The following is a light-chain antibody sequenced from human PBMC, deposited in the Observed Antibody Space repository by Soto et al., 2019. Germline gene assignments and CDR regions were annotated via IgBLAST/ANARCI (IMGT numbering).Light chain of an antibody. CDR1: QSVSSN. V-gene: IGKV3-15*01. Sequence: EIVMTQSPATLSVSPGERATLSCRASQSVSSNLAWYQQKPGQAPRLLIYGASTRATGIPARFSGSGSGTDFTLTISSLQSEDFAVSYCQQYNNWTRTFGQGTKVEIK. J-gene: IGKJ1*01. CDR2: GAS. CDR3: QQYNNWTRT.